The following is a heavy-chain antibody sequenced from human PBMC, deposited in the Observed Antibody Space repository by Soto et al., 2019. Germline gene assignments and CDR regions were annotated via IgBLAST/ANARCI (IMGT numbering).Heavy chain of an antibody. Sequence: SDTLSLTSTFYGCPISSSISYWDWIRQPPGKGLEWIGSIYYNGYTYYNPSLKSRVTTSVDTSKSHFSLKVSSVTAADTAVYYCARLANGDYVDYWGQG. CDR1: GCPISSSISY. D-gene: IGHD4-17*01. CDR2: IYYNGYT. J-gene: IGHJ4*02. V-gene: IGHV4-39*02. CDR3: ARLANGDYVDY.